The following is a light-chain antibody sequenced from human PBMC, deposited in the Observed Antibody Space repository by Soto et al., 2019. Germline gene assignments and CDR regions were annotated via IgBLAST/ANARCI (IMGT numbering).Light chain of an antibody. V-gene: IGKV3-20*01. Sequence: ENVLTQSPGTLSLSPGERATLSSRASQSVSRNFLAWYQQKPGQAARLLIYHASNRATGIPDRFSGSGSGTDFTLTISRLEPEDFAMYYCQQYASARRTFGQGTNLEIK. J-gene: IGKJ2*01. CDR3: QQYASARRT. CDR2: HAS. CDR1: QSVSRNF.